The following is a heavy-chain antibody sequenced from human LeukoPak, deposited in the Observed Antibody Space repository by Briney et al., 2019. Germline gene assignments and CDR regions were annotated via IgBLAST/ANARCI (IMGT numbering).Heavy chain of an antibody. CDR1: GFTFTSSA. J-gene: IGHJ4*02. D-gene: IGHD5-24*01. CDR2: IVVGSGNT. Sequence: SVKVSCNASGFTFTSSAMQWVRQARGQRLEWIGWIVVGSGNTNYAQKFQERVTMTRDMSTSTAYMDLNRVRSEDTDVEYCAAGLPIRGGYNSDWFVYWGRRRLVTVGS. CDR3: AAGLPIRGGYNSDWFVY. V-gene: IGHV1-58*02.